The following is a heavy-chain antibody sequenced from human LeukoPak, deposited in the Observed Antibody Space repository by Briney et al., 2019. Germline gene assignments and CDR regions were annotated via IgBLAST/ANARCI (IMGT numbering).Heavy chain of an antibody. J-gene: IGHJ6*03. CDR3: AREHYFYHMDG. Sequence: GGSLRLSCAASGFTFSDNYMSWIRQAPGKGLEWVANVNQGGTEKFYVDSVKGRFTISRDNAENSLYLQMNSLRAEDTAVYYCAREHYFYHMDGWGEGTTVTVSS. V-gene: IGHV3-7*01. CDR1: GFTFSDNY. CDR2: VNQGGTEK.